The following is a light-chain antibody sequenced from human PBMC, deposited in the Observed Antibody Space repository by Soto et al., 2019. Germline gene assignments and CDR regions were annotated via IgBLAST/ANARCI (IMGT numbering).Light chain of an antibody. CDR2: GAS. Sequence: ETEMTQSPATLSVSPGEGATLSCRASQSVSINLAWYQQKPGQAPRLLIYGASTRATGIPARFSGSGSGTEFTLTISSLQSEDFAVYYCQQYNNWPPITFGQGTRLEIK. V-gene: IGKV3-15*01. CDR3: QQYNNWPPIT. J-gene: IGKJ5*01. CDR1: QSVSIN.